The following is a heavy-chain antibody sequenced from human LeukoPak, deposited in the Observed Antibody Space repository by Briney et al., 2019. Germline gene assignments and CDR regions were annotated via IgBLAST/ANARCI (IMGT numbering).Heavy chain of an antibody. CDR1: GYTFTGYY. Sequence: ASVKVSCKASGYTFTGYYMHWVRQAPGQGLEWMGWINPNSGGTNYAQKFQGRVTMTRDTSISTAYMELSRLRSDDTAVYYCARAIGHSGYDVDYWGQGTLVTVSS. CDR3: ARAIGHSGYDVDY. D-gene: IGHD5-12*01. V-gene: IGHV1-2*02. CDR2: INPNSGGT. J-gene: IGHJ4*02.